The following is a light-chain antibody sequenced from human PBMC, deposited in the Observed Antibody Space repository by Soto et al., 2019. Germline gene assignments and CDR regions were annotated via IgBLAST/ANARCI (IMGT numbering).Light chain of an antibody. Sequence: SYELTQPPSVSVAPGKTARITCGGNNIGSKSVHWYQQKPGQAPVLVINYDSDRPSGIPERFSGSNSGNTATLTISRVEAGDEADYYCQMWDSSSDHRVFGGGTKLTVL. J-gene: IGLJ3*02. CDR2: YDS. CDR3: QMWDSSSDHRV. CDR1: NIGSKS. V-gene: IGLV3-21*04.